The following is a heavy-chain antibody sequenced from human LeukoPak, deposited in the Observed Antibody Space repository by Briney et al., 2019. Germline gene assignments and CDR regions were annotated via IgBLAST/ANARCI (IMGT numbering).Heavy chain of an antibody. CDR2: IYYSGST. V-gene: IGHV4-59*01. D-gene: IGHD3-10*01. J-gene: IGHJ4*02. CDR3: ASHYGSGSYYRPALWS. Sequence: SETLSLTCTVSGVSISSYYWSWIRQPPGKGLEWIGYIYYSGSTNYNPSLKSRVTISVDTSKNQFSLKLSSVTAADTAVYYCASHYGSGSYYRPALWSWGQGTLVTVSS. CDR1: GVSISSYY.